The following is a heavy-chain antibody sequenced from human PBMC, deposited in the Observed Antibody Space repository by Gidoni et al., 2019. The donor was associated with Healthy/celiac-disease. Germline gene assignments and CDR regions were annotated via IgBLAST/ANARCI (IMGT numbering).Heavy chain of an antibody. Sequence: QVQLVESGGGLVKPGGSLSLSCAASGFTFRDYYLTWIRQAPGKGLGVVSYISSSSSDTNYADSVKGRFTISRDNAKNSLYMQMNSLRAEDKAVYYCARASPEDVDIVATIYRYYYYYMDVWGKGTTVTVSS. D-gene: IGHD5-12*01. CDR1: GFTFRDYY. J-gene: IGHJ6*03. V-gene: IGHV3-11*05. CDR2: ISSSSSDT. CDR3: ARASPEDVDIVATIYRYYYYYMDV.